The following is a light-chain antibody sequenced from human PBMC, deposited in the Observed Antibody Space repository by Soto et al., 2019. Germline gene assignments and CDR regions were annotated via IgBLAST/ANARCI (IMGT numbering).Light chain of an antibody. J-gene: IGLJ3*02. V-gene: IGLV2-14*01. CDR1: RSDVGGYNS. CDR2: EVT. CDR3: SSYAGRSTFEV. Sequence: QSVLTQPASVSGSPGQSIAISFTGTRSDVGGYNSVSWYQQHPGKVPKLIIYEVTNRPSGVSNRFSGSKSGNTASLTISGLQADDEADYYCSSYAGRSTFEVFGGGTKLTVL.